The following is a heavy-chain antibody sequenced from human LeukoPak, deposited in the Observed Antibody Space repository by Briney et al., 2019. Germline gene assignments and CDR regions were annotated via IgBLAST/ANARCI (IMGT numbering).Heavy chain of an antibody. Sequence: GGSLRLSCAASGFTFSTYDIHWVRQAPGEGLEWVAFMRYDGGNKDYADSVKGRFTISRDNAKNTVYLQMNSLRAEDTAVYYCAREEGPFDYWGQGTLVTVSS. CDR2: MRYDGGNK. J-gene: IGHJ4*02. CDR3: AREEGPFDY. V-gene: IGHV3-30*02. CDR1: GFTFSTYD.